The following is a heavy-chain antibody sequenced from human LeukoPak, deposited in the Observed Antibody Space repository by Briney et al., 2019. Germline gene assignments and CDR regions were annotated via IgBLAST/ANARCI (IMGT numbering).Heavy chain of an antibody. J-gene: IGHJ4*02. Sequence: GGSLRLSCAASGFTFTNYAMHWVRQAPGKGLEWVAFIRYDGGNANYGDSVKGRFTISRDNSKNTVYLQMNSLRAEDTAVYYCAKTLYSNDLGEVFDYWGQGTLVTVSS. CDR2: IRYDGGNA. V-gene: IGHV3-30*02. CDR1: GFTFTNYA. D-gene: IGHD2/OR15-2a*01. CDR3: AKTLYSNDLGEVFDY.